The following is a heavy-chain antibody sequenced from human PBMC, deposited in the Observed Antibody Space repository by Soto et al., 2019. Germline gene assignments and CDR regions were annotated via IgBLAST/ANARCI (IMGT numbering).Heavy chain of an antibody. V-gene: IGHV3-74*01. D-gene: IGHD1-26*01. CDR2: INSGGSST. CDR1: GFTFSSSW. CDR3: ARDPKYSGSYFDQFFDP. J-gene: IGHJ5*02. Sequence: GGSLRLSCAASGFTFSSSWMHWVRQAPGKGLVWVSRINSGGSSTSYADSVKGRFTISRDNAKNTLYLQMNSLRAEDTAVYYCARDPKYSGSYFDQFFDPWGQGT.